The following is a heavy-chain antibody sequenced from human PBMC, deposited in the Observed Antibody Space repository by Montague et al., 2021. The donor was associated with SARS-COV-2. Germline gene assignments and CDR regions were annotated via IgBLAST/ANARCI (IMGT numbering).Heavy chain of an antibody. D-gene: IGHD3-22*01. CDR3: ARGRQHFNMIVVVMTGGEYYLDX. CDR2: INHRGSS. V-gene: IGHV4-34*01. CDR1: GGSFSDYY. Sequence: SETLSLTCAVYGGSFSDYYWSWIRQPPGKGLEWIGEINHRGSSNYNPSLKSRVSISVDTSKNQFSLYLSSVTAADTAVYYCARGRQHFNMIVVVMTGGEYYLDXWGQGTLVTVSS. J-gene: IGHJ4*01.